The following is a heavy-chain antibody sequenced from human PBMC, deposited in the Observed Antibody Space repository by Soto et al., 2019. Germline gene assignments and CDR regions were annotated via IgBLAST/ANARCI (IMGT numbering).Heavy chain of an antibody. D-gene: IGHD3-10*02. V-gene: IGHV3-33*01. CDR1: GFTFSEDA. Sequence: QVDLVESGGGVVQPGKSLRLSCATSGFTFSEDAMHWVRQAPGKGLEWVAVIWYDGSKKHYADSVKGRFTISRDNSTNTLFLQMNSLTAEDTGLYWCTREGRYMCSGFDYWGQGTMVTVSS. CDR2: IWYDGSKK. CDR3: TREGRYMCSGFDY. J-gene: IGHJ4*02.